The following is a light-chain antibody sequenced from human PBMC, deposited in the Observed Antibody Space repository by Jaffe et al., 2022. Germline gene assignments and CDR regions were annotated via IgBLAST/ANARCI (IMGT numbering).Light chain of an antibody. CDR3: QVWDSLVV. V-gene: IGLV3-9*01. CDR2: RDS. Sequence: SYELTQPLSVSVALGQTARITCGGNNIGSKNVHWYQQKPGQAPVLVIYRDSNRPSGIPERFSGSNSGNTATLTISRAQAGDEADYYCQVWDSLVVFGGGTKLTVL. J-gene: IGLJ2*01. CDR1: NIGSKN.